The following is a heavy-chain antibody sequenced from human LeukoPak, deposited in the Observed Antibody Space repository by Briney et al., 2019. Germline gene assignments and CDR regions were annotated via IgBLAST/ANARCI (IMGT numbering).Heavy chain of an antibody. V-gene: IGHV3-53*01. CDR2: IYDIGST. CDR1: GFTVSSNY. D-gene: IGHD3-16*02. J-gene: IGHJ3*02. Sequence: PGGSLRLSCAASGFTVSSNYMSWVRQAPGTGLEWVSIIYDIGSTYYADSVKGRFTISRDNSQNTLYLQMNSLRAEDTAVYYCAKAYDYVWGSYRYTPLDAFDIWGQGTMVTVSS. CDR3: AKAYDYVWGSYRYTPLDAFDI.